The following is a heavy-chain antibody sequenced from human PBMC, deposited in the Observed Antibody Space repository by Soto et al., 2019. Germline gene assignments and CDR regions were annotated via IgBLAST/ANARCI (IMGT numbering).Heavy chain of an antibody. Sequence: QLQLQESGPGLVKPSETLSLTCTVSGGSISSSSYYWGWIRQPPGKGLEWIGSIYSSGRTYYNPSLKRRVTISVATSTNQSSLKLSSVTAADTAVYSCARRDSSPPYRYWAQGTL. CDR2: IYSSGRT. CDR1: GGSISSSSYY. V-gene: IGHV4-39*01. CDR3: ARRDSSPPYRY. D-gene: IGHD2-15*01. J-gene: IGHJ4*02.